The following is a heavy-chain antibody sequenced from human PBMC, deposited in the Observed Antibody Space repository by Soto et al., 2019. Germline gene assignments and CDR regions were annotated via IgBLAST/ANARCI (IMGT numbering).Heavy chain of an antibody. CDR1: GYTFTSYG. V-gene: IGHV1-18*01. CDR2: ISAYNGNT. Sequence: ASVKVSCKASGYTFTSYGITWVRQAPGQGLEWMGWISAYNGNTDSAQKFQGRVTMTTDTSTSTAYMEVRSLTSDDTAVYYCARDSSRRSNYFFYWGQGTLVTVSS. J-gene: IGHJ4*02. D-gene: IGHD4-4*01. CDR3: ARDSSRRSNYFFY.